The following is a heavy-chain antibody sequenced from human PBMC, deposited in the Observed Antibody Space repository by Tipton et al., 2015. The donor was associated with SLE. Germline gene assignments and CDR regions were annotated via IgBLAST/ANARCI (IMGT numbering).Heavy chain of an antibody. CDR3: ARVKDYHLWVDP. Sequence: TLSLTCAVYGGSFTTYYWTWIRQPPGKGLEWIGSIHHSGTTHYNPSLKGRVTLAVDTSKNQFSLKLSVVTAADTAVYYCARVKDYHLWVDPWGQGTLVTVSS. D-gene: IGHD4-11*01. J-gene: IGHJ5*02. V-gene: IGHV4-34*09. CDR2: IHHSGTT. CDR1: GGSFTTYY.